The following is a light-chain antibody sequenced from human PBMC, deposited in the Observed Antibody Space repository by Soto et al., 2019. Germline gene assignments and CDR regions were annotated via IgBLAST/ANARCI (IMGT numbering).Light chain of an antibody. V-gene: IGLV2-14*03. CDR3: SSYTSRSTXX. Sequence: QSALTQPASLSGSPGQSITISCTGTTSDVGTYKYVSWYQQHPGKAPKLIIYEVSNRPSGVSNRFSGSKSGNTASLTISGXXAEDEADYYCSSYTSRSTXXFGGGX. CDR2: EVS. CDR1: TSDVGTYKY. J-gene: IGLJ2*01.